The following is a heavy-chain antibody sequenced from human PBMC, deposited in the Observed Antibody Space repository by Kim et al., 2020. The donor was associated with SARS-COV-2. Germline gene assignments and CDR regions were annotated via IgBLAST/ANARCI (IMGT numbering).Heavy chain of an antibody. Sequence: VKGRFTISRDNSKNTLYLQMNSLRAEDTAVYYCARATSRDGYNLHYYFDYWGQGTLVTVSS. J-gene: IGHJ4*02. D-gene: IGHD5-12*01. CDR3: ARATSRDGYNLHYYFDY. V-gene: IGHV3-66*01.